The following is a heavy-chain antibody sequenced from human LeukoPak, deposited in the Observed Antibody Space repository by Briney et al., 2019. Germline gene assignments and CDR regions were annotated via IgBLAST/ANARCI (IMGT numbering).Heavy chain of an antibody. CDR3: ATGTYYYDSSGYYR. Sequence: ASVKVSCKVSGYTLTELSMHWVRQAPGKGLEWMGGFDPEDGETVYAQKFQGRVTMTEDTSTDTAYMELSSLRSEDTAVYYCATGTYYYDSSGYYRWGQGTLVTVSS. D-gene: IGHD3-22*01. J-gene: IGHJ4*02. V-gene: IGHV1-24*01. CDR2: FDPEDGET. CDR1: GYTLTELS.